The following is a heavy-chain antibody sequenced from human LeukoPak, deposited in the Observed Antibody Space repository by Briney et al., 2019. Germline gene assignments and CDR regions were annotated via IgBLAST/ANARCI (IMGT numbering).Heavy chain of an antibody. CDR1: GGSISSSSYY. J-gene: IGHJ4*02. V-gene: IGHV4-39*01. CDR3: AGTAAGTAYYFDY. D-gene: IGHD6-13*01. Sequence: PSETLSLTCTVSGGSISSSSYYWGWVRQPPGKGLEWIGSIYYSGSTYYNPSLKSRVTISVDTSKNQFSLKLSSVTAADTAVYYCAGTAAGTAYYFDYWGQGTLVTVSS. CDR2: IYYSGST.